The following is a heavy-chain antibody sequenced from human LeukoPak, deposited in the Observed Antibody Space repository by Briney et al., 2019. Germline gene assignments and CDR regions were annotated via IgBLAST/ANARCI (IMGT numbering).Heavy chain of an antibody. Sequence: ASVKVSCKASGYTFTSYGISWVRQAPGQGLEWMGWISAYNGNTNYAQKLQGRVTMTTDTSTSTAYMELRSLRSDDTAVYYCGRDALVGYFSYYYMDVWGKGTTVTVSS. D-gene: IGHD2-15*01. J-gene: IGHJ6*03. CDR3: GRDALVGYFSYYYMDV. V-gene: IGHV1-18*01. CDR1: GYTFTSYG. CDR2: ISAYNGNT.